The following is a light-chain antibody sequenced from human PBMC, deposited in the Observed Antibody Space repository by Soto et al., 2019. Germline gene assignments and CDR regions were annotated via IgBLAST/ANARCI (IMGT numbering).Light chain of an antibody. CDR2: LTS. CDR3: MQGLQTLPT. CDR1: QSLLHSDGYNY. J-gene: IGKJ3*01. Sequence: DLVMTQSPLSLPVTPGEPASISCRSSQSLLHSDGYNYLDWYLQKPGQSPQLLIYLTSKRASGVTGRFGGSGSGTDFILKISRVEAEDVGVYYCMQGLQTLPTFGPGTKVHIK. V-gene: IGKV2-28*01.